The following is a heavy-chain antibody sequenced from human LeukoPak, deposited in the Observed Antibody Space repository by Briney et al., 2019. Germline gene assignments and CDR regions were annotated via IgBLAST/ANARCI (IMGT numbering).Heavy chain of an antibody. Sequence: ASVKVSCKASGGTFSSYAISWVRQAPGQGLEWMGGIIPIFGTANYAQKFQGRVTITADESTSTAYMELSSLRSEDTAVYYCARKGGVVTLGHDAFDIWGQGTMATVSS. J-gene: IGHJ3*02. V-gene: IGHV1-69*01. CDR1: GGTFSSYA. D-gene: IGHD3-3*01. CDR2: IIPIFGTA. CDR3: ARKGGVVTLGHDAFDI.